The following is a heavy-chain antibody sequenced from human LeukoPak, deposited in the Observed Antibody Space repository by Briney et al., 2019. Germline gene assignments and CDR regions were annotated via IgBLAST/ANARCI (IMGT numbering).Heavy chain of an antibody. V-gene: IGHV1-58*01. CDR3: AAGLGESSGYYYVFGLS. Sequence: ASVKVSCKASGFTFTSSAVQWVRQARGQRLEWIGWIVVGSGNTNYAQKFQERVTITRDMSTSTAYMELSSLRSEDTAVYYCAAGLGESSGYYYVFGLSWGQGTLVTVSP. J-gene: IGHJ5*02. CDR2: IVVGSGNT. D-gene: IGHD3-22*01. CDR1: GFTFTSSA.